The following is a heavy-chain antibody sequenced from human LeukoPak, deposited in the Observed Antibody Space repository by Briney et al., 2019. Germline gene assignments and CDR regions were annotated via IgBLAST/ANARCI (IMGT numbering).Heavy chain of an antibody. CDR3: ARGLLDGYTHPAAFDI. CDR1: GGSISSYY. D-gene: IGHD5-24*01. J-gene: IGHJ3*02. CDR2: IYYSGST. V-gene: IGHV4-59*01. Sequence: KPSETLSLTCTVSGGSISSYYWCWIRQPPGKGLEWIGYIYYSGSTNYNPSLKSRVTISVDTSKNQFSLKLSSVTAADTAVYYCARGLLDGYTHPAAFDIWGQGTMVTVSS.